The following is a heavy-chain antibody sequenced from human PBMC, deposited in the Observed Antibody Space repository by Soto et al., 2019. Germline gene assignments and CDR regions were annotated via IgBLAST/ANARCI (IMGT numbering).Heavy chain of an antibody. CDR1: GFTFSSYA. V-gene: IGHV3-30-3*01. CDR3: ARDLMVYAILERLGYFDY. D-gene: IGHD2-8*01. Sequence: GVSLRLSCAASGFTFSSYAMHWVRQAPGKGLEWVAVISYDGSNKYYADSVKGRFTISRDNSKNTLYLQMNSLRAEDTAVYYCARDLMVYAILERLGYFDYWGQGTLVTVSS. CDR2: ISYDGSNK. J-gene: IGHJ4*02.